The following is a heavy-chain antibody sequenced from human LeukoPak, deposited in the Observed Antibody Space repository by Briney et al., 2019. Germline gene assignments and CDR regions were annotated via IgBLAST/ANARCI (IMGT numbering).Heavy chain of an antibody. CDR3: ARGQGATVPQVGKNWFDP. D-gene: IGHD1-26*01. CDR2: VNESGGT. J-gene: IGHJ5*02. V-gene: IGHV4-34*01. CDR1: IDSFSNYH. Sequence: SETLSLTCAVYIDSFSNYHWNWIRQTPAKGMEWIGEVNESGGTNISPSLRSRVILSVDTSKNQFSPKLISVTVADTAIYYCARGQGATVPQVGKNWFDPWGQGTRVTVSS.